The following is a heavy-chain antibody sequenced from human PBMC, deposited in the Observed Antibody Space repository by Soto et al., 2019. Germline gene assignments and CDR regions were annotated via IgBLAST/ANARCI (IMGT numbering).Heavy chain of an antibody. CDR2: IIPIFSTP. Sequence: EASVKVSCKASGGTFDRHTINWVRQAPGQGLEWMGGIIPIFSTPKYAQEFQGRVMLTADKSTSTAYMELSSLRYEDTAVYYCARGGLQAQGVQYNHYAMDVWGQGTTVTVSS. CDR3: ARGGLQAQGVQYNHYAMDV. D-gene: IGHD4-4*01. CDR1: GGTFDRHT. J-gene: IGHJ6*02. V-gene: IGHV1-69*06.